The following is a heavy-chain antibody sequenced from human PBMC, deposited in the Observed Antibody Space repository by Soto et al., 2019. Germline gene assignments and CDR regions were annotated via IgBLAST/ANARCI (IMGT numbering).Heavy chain of an antibody. D-gene: IGHD1-20*01. CDR1: GGTFSNYA. CDR3: ARGITLPTLLDY. J-gene: IGHJ4*02. CDR2: ISAYNGNT. V-gene: IGHV1-18*01. Sequence: GASVKVSCKASGGTFSNYAISWVRQAPGQGLEWMGWISAYNGNTNYAQKFQGRVTMTTDASTSTAYMELSSLRSDDTAVYYCARGITLPTLLDYWGQGSLVTVSS.